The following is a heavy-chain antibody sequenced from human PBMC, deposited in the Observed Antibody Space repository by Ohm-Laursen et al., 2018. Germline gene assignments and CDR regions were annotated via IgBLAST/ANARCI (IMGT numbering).Heavy chain of an antibody. Sequence: GSLRLSCAASGFTFSGFAMSWVRQAPGKGLEWVSVIYSGGSTYYADSVKGRFTISRDNSKNTLYLQMNSLRAEDTAVYYCATGGTAMAIDYYYGMDVWGQGTTVTVSS. J-gene: IGHJ6*02. V-gene: IGHV3-66*01. CDR3: ATGGTAMAIDYYYGMDV. CDR2: IYSGGST. CDR1: GFTFSGFA. D-gene: IGHD5-18*01.